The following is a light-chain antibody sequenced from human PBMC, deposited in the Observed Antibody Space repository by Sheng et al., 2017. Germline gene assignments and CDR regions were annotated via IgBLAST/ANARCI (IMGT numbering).Light chain of an antibody. CDR1: QSLSSTY. J-gene: IGKJ3*01. V-gene: IGKV3D-15*01. Sequence: EIVLTQSPGTRSLSPGERATLSCRASQSLSSTYLAWYQQKPGQAPRLLVYGASTRATGIPARFGGSGSGTDFTLTISSLQSEDFAVYYCQQYNNWPRAFGPGTKVDLK. CDR2: GAS. CDR3: QQYNNWPRA.